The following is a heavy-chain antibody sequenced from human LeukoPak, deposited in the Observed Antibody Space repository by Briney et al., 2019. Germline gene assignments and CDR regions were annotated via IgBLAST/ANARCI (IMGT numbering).Heavy chain of an antibody. V-gene: IGHV4-34*01. Sequence: PSETLSLTCAVYGGSFITYYWSWIRQSPGKGLEWIAEINHRGDTNYNPSVKSRVTISVDTSKNQFSLKVSSLTAADTAVYYCARGPTISETGSFDCWGQGTLVTVSS. J-gene: IGHJ4*03. CDR2: INHRGDT. D-gene: IGHD1-1*01. CDR1: GGSFITYY. CDR3: ARGPTISETGSFDC.